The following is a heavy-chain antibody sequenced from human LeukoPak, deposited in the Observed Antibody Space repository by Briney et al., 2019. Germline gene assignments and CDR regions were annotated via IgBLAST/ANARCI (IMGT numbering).Heavy chain of an antibody. Sequence: PSETLSLTCAVNGCSLSGFYWSWIRQPPGKGLEWIGRVNHGGSTNYNPSLKSRVTISVDTSKNQFSLKVSSVTAADTAVYYCARVPYYYYMDVWGKGTTVTVSS. CDR1: GCSLSGFY. CDR3: ARVPYYYYMDV. J-gene: IGHJ6*03. CDR2: VNHGGST. V-gene: IGHV4-34*01.